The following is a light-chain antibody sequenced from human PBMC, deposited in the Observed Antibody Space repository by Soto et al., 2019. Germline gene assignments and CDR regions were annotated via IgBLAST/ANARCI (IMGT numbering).Light chain of an antibody. Sequence: EIVMTQSPATVPVSPGERVTLSCRASQSVSIDLAWYQQKPGQAPRLLIYGASSRATGIPDRFSGSGSGTDFTLTISRLEPEDFAVYYCQQYGSSPRTFGGGTKVDIK. V-gene: IGKV3-20*01. CDR2: GAS. CDR1: QSVSID. CDR3: QQYGSSPRT. J-gene: IGKJ4*01.